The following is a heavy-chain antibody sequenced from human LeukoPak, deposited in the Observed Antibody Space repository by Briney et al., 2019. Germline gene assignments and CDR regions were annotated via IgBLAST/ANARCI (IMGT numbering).Heavy chain of an antibody. J-gene: IGHJ5*01. CDR3: ARDLPWFDS. CDR2: INSDGSST. V-gene: IGHV3-74*01. CDR1: GFTFSSYW. Sequence: GGSLRLSCAASGFTFSSYWMYWVPQAPGKARVWVSRINSDGSSTSYADSVKGRCSISRDNAKNTLYLQMNSLRAEDTAVYYCARDLPWFDSWGQGTLVTVSS.